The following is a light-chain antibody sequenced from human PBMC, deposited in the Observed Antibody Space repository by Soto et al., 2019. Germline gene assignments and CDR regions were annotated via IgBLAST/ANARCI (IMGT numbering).Light chain of an antibody. CDR2: GVS. CDR3: QFGVT. J-gene: IGKJ2*01. V-gene: IGKV3-15*01. CDR1: QSISDN. Sequence: EIVMTQSPATLSVSPGDRATLSCRASQSISDNLAWYQQKPGQAPRLLIYGVSARATGIPARFSGSGSGTDLTLTISSLQSEDFAVYYCQFGVTFGQGTKLEIK.